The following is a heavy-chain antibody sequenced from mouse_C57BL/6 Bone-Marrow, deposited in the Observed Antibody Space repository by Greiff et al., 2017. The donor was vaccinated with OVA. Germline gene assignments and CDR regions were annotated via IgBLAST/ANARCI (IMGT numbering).Heavy chain of an antibody. CDR2: IDPSDSYT. CDR1: GYTFTSYW. D-gene: IGHD1-1*01. Sequence: QVHVKQPGAELVMPGASVKLSCKASGYTFTSYWMHWVKQRPGQGLEWIGEIDPSDSYTNYNQKFKGKSTLTVDKSSSTAYMQLSSLTSEDSAVYYCARAGTTVVDFDYWGQGTTLTVSS. CDR3: ARAGTTVVDFDY. V-gene: IGHV1-69*01. J-gene: IGHJ2*01.